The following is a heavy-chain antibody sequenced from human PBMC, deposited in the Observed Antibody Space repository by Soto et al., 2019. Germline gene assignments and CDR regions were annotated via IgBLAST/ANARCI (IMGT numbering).Heavy chain of an antibody. CDR2: IYHSGST. J-gene: IGHJ3*02. CDR3: ARCSGYDFAFDI. CDR1: SGSISSSNW. D-gene: IGHD5-12*01. V-gene: IGHV4-4*02. Sequence: SETLSLTCAVSSGSISSSNWWSWVRQPPGKGLEWIGEIYHSGSTNYNPSLKSRVTISVDKSKNQFSLKLSSVTAADTAVYYCARCSGYDFAFDIWGQRTTVTVSS.